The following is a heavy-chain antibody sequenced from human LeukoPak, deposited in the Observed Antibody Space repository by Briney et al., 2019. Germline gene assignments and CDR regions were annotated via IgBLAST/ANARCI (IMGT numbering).Heavy chain of an antibody. CDR1: GYTFSTHY. J-gene: IGHJ4*02. CDR2: IIPIFGTA. CDR3: ARLKAGIVGAMGFDY. D-gene: IGHD1-26*01. V-gene: IGHV1-69*13. Sequence: SVKVSCKASGYTFSTHYIHWVRQAPGQGLEWMGGIIPIFGTANYAQKFQGRVTITADESTSTAYMELSSLRSEDTAVYYCARLKAGIVGAMGFDYWGQGILVTVSS.